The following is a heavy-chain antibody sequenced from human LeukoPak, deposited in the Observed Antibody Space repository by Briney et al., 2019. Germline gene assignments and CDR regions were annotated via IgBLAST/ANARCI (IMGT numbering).Heavy chain of an antibody. J-gene: IGHJ3*02. D-gene: IGHD3-3*01. Sequence: SXIRXXXGXGLEWIGYIYYSGSTNYNPSLKSRVTISVDTSKNQFSLKLSSVTAADTAVYYCARTAVRFLEWLSPPDAFDIWGQGTMVTVSS. CDR2: IYYSGST. CDR3: ARTAVRFLEWLSPPDAFDI. V-gene: IGHV4-59*08.